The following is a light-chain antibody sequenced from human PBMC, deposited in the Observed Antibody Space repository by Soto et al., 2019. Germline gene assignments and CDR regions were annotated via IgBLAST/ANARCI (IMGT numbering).Light chain of an antibody. CDR3: HKYGSSGT. J-gene: IGKJ1*01. V-gene: IGKV3-20*01. CDR1: QSVSNNY. CDR2: GAS. Sequence: EIVLTPSPGTLSLSPGERATLSCRASQSVSNNYLSWYQQKPGQAPRLLIYGASNRATGIPDRFSGSGSGTDFSLTISRMVPKDFAGYYCHKYGSSGTFGQGTKVDIK.